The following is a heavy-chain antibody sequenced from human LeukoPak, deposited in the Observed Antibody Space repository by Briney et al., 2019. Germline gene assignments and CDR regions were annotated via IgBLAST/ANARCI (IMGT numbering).Heavy chain of an antibody. V-gene: IGHV1-2*02. J-gene: IGHJ1*01. D-gene: IGHD5-18*01. CDR2: TNTKSGTT. CDR1: GYTFTGYY. CDR3: ARDDGYSSGFTSSAEYFHH. Sequence: ASVKVSCKAFGYTFTGYYIHWVRQAPGQGLEWMGWTNTKSGTTNYAQKFQGRVTMTRDTSITTAYMELRRLRSDDTAVYYCARDDGYSSGFTSSAEYFHHWGQGTLVTVSS.